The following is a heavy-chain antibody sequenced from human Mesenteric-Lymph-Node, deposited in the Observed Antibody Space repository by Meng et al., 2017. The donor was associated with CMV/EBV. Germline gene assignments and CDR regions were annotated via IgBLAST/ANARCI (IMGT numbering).Heavy chain of an antibody. D-gene: IGHD6-13*01. CDR1: GYSFTDYY. Sequence: CKASGYSFTDYYIHWVRQAPGQGLEWMGRINPNSGGTNYAQKFQGRVTMTRDTSVSTAYMELSRLRSDDTAVYYCARDASGTRNFDYWGQGTLVTVSS. J-gene: IGHJ4*02. CDR2: INPNSGGT. CDR3: ARDASGTRNFDY. V-gene: IGHV1-2*06.